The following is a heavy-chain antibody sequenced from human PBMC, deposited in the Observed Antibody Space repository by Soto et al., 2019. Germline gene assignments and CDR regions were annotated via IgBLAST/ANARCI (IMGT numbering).Heavy chain of an antibody. V-gene: IGHV4-34*01. CDR2: INHSGST. J-gene: IGHJ6*02. D-gene: IGHD6-19*01. CDR3: ARGGSSGWQYYYYYYGMDV. Sequence: SETLSLTCAVYGGSFSGYDGSWIRQPPGKGLEWIGEINHSGSTNYNPSLKSRVTISVDTSKNQFSLKLSSVTAADTAVYYCARGGSSGWQYYYYYYGMDVWGQGTTVTVSS. CDR1: GGSFSGYD.